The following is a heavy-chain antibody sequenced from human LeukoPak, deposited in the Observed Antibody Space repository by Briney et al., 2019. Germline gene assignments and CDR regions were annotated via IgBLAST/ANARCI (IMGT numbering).Heavy chain of an antibody. CDR1: GYTFTSYG. V-gene: IGHV1-18*01. J-gene: IGHJ6*02. CDR3: ASQLLSGDYYSYGMDV. CDR2: ISAYNGNT. Sequence: ASVKVSCTASGYTFTSYGISWVRQAPGQGLEWMGWISAYNGNTNYAQKLQGRVTMTTDTSTSTAYMELRSLRSDDTAVYYCASQLLSGDYYSYGMDVWGQGTTVTVSS. D-gene: IGHD2-2*01.